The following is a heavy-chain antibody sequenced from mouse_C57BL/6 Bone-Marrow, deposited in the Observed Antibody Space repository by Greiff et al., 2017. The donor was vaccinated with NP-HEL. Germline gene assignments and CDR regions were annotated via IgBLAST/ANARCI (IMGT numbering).Heavy chain of an antibody. CDR3: ARRVKATVVATNWYFDV. CDR2: IYPSDSET. J-gene: IGHJ1*03. V-gene: IGHV1-61*01. Sequence: QVQLKQSGAELVRPGSSVKLSCKASGYTFTSYWMDWVKQRPGQGLEWIGNIYPSDSETHYNQKFKDKATLTVDKSSSTAYMQLSSLTSEDSAVYYCARRVKATVVATNWYFDVWGTGTTVTVSS. CDR1: GYTFTSYW. D-gene: IGHD1-1*01.